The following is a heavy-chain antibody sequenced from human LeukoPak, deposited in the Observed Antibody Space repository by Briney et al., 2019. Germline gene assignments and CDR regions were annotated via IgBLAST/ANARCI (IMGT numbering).Heavy chain of an antibody. J-gene: IGHJ4*02. V-gene: IGHV3-53*01. CDR1: GFTVSSNY. CDR3: ARGDPGIVVVPAAIDY. CDR2: IYSGGST. D-gene: IGHD2-2*01. Sequence: GGSLRLSCAAFGFTVSSNYMSWVRQAPGKGLEWVSVIYSGGSTYYADSVKGRFTISRDNSKNTLYLQMNSLRAEDTAVYYCARGDPGIVVVPAAIDYWGQGTLVTVSS.